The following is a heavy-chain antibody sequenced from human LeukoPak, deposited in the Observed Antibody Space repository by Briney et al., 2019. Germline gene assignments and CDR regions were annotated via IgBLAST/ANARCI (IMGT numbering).Heavy chain of an antibody. Sequence: GASVKVSCKASGYTFTSYDISWVRQAPGQGLEWMGWISAYNGNTNYAQKFQGRVTITADESTSTAYMELSSLRSEDTAVYYCARYYSGWYYFDYWGQGTLVTVSS. CDR1: GYTFTSYD. CDR2: ISAYNGNT. J-gene: IGHJ4*02. CDR3: ARYYSGWYYFDY. V-gene: IGHV1-18*01. D-gene: IGHD6-19*01.